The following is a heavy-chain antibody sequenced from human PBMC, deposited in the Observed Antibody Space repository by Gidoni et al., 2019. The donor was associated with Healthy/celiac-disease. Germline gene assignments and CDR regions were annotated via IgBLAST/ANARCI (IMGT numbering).Heavy chain of an antibody. V-gene: IGHV4-31*03. J-gene: IGHJ5*02. D-gene: IGHD3-3*01. CDR2: IYYSGST. CDR3: ARLIPVVWSGYQTQSLGWFDP. CDR1: GGSISSGGYS. Sequence: QVQLQESGPGLAKPSQTLSPTCTVSGGSISSGGYSWRWIRQHPGKGLEWIGYIYYSGSTYYNPSLKSRVTISVDTSKNQFSLKLSSVTAADTAVYYCARLIPVVWSGYQTQSLGWFDPWGQGTLVTVSS.